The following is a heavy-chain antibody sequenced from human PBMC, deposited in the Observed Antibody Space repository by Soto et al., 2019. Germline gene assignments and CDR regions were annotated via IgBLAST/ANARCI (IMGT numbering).Heavy chain of an antibody. D-gene: IGHD1-26*01. CDR1: GYRFETYA. Sequence: ASVKVSCKASGYRFETYAMTWVRQAPGQGLEWMGWISAYSVDTYSAQKFQDRLTMTKDTSTGTAYMELRSLTSDDTAVYYCARGHGAIRGALDVWGQGATVTVFS. CDR3: ARGHGAIRGALDV. CDR2: ISAYSVDT. J-gene: IGHJ6*02. V-gene: IGHV1-18*01.